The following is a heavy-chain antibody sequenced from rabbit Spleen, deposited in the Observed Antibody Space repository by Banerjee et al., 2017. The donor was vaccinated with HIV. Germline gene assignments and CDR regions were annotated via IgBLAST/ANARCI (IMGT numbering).Heavy chain of an antibody. Sequence: QSLEESGGDLVKPGASLALTCTASGFTISSSYYMCWVRQAPGKGLEWISCIDGDSSDFTSASAWAKGRCSSFKTSSSTVVLQITTLPVADAAAYFFARDAFAGFSGYDINFWGQGTLVTVS. J-gene: IGHJ4*01. D-gene: IGHD6-1*01. CDR2: IDGDSSDFT. CDR1: GFTISSSYY. V-gene: IGHV1S40*01. CDR3: ARDAFAGFSGYDINF.